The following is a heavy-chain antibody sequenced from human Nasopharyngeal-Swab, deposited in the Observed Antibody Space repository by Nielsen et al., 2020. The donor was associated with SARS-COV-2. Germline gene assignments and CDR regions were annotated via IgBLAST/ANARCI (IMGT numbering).Heavy chain of an antibody. CDR3: ARAKGGDDYGVYSTYYYGMDV. V-gene: IGHV1-46*01. CDR2: INPSGGST. D-gene: IGHD4-17*01. Sequence: WGRQAAGQGLEWMGIINPSGGSTSYAQKFQGRVTMTRDTSTSTVYMELSSLRSEDTAVYYCARAKGGDDYGVYSTYYYGMDVWGQGTTVTVSS. J-gene: IGHJ6*02.